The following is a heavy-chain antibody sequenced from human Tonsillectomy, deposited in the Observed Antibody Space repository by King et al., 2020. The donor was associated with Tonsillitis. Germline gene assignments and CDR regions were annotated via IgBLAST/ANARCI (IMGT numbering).Heavy chain of an antibody. CDR3: ASTTLLGTHDMLTGYYFDY. CDR2: IYYSGST. Sequence: QLQESGPGLVKPSETLSLTCTVSGGFISSYYWSWIRQPPGKGLEWIGYIYYSGSTNYNPSLKSRVTISVDTSKTQFSLKLSSVTAAAAAVYYCASTTLLGTHDMLTGYYFDYWGQGTLVTVSS. D-gene: IGHD3-9*01. J-gene: IGHJ4*02. V-gene: IGHV4-59*01. CDR1: GGFISSYY.